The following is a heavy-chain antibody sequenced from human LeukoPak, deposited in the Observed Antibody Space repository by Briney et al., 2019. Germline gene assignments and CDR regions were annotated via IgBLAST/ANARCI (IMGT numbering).Heavy chain of an antibody. Sequence: SETLSLTCTVSGGSISSSSNFWGWIRQPPGKGLEWIGSISYSGSTYYNPSLKSRVTISVDTSKNQFSLKLSSVTAADTAVYYCARATTVLNWFDPWGQGTLVTVSS. D-gene: IGHD4-11*01. V-gene: IGHV4-39*07. CDR1: GGSISSSSNF. CDR3: ARATTVLNWFDP. J-gene: IGHJ5*02. CDR2: ISYSGST.